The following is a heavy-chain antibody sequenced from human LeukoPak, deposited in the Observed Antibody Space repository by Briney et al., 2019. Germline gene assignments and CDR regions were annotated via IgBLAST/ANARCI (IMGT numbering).Heavy chain of an antibody. Sequence: SVKVSCKASGGTFSSYAISWVRQAPGQGLEWMGGIIPIFGTANYAQKFQGRVTITADESTSTAYMELSSLRSEDTAVYYCARDWNTMVRGVIPWFDPWGQGTLVTVSS. V-gene: IGHV1-69*13. CDR3: ARDWNTMVRGVIPWFDP. CDR1: GGTFSSYA. J-gene: IGHJ5*02. CDR2: IIPIFGTA. D-gene: IGHD3-10*01.